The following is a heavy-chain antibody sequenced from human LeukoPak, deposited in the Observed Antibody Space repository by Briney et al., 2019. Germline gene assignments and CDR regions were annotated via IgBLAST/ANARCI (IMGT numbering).Heavy chain of an antibody. Sequence: PGGSLRLSCAASGFTFSAYYMTWIRQAPGKGLEWVSYISSSSSYTNYADSVKGRFTISRDNAKNSLYLQMNSLRAEDTAVYYCATTHEWFGERLGAFDIWGQGTMVTVSS. CDR2: ISSSSSYT. J-gene: IGHJ3*02. V-gene: IGHV3-11*03. D-gene: IGHD3-10*01. CDR3: ATTHEWFGERLGAFDI. CDR1: GFTFSAYY.